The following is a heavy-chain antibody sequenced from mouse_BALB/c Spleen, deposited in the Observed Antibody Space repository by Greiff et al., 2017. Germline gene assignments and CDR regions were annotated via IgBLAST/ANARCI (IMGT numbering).Heavy chain of an antibody. D-gene: IGHD2-4*01. J-gene: IGHJ3*01. V-gene: IGHV1S127*01. CDR2: IDPSDSYT. CDR1: GYTFTSYW. CDR3: TRSPDYFAY. Sequence: VQLQQPGAELVKPGASVKMSCKASGYTFTSYWMHWVKQRPGQGLEWIGVIDPSDSYTSYNQKFKGKATLTVDTSSSTAYMQLSSLTSEDSAVYYCTRSPDYFAYWGQGTLVTVSA.